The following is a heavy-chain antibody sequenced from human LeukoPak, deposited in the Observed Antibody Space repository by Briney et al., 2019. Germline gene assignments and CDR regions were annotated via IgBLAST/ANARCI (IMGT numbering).Heavy chain of an antibody. Sequence: SETLSLTCTVSGGSISSYYWSWIRQPAGKGMEWIGRIYTSGSTNYNPSLKSRVTMSVDTSKNQFSLKLSYVTAADTAVYYCARVGGILWFGELLPPHGEWWFDPWGQGTLVTVSS. V-gene: IGHV4-4*07. J-gene: IGHJ5*02. CDR2: IYTSGST. D-gene: IGHD3-10*01. CDR1: GGSISSYY. CDR3: ARVGGILWFGELLPPHGEWWFDP.